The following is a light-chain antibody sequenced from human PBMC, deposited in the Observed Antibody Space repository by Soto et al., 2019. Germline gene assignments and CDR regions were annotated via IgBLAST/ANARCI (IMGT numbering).Light chain of an antibody. CDR3: QQSHTAPRT. CDR2: AAS. Sequence: DIQLTQSPSSLSASLGDSVTISCRASESVDYFLNWYQHIPGEAPKLLIYAASRLHSGVPSRFSGAGSGTDFTLTISSLQAGDSAMYYCQQSHTAPRTFGQGTKVEVK. V-gene: IGKV1-39*01. CDR1: ESVDYF. J-gene: IGKJ1*01.